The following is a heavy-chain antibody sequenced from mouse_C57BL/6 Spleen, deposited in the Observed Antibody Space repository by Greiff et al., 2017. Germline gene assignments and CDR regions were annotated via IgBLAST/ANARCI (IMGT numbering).Heavy chain of an antibody. J-gene: IGHJ4*01. CDR3: ARNDGDYYAMDY. CDR1: GYTFTSYT. Sequence: VQLQQSGAELARPGASVKMSCKASGYTFTSYTMHWVKQRPGQGLAWIGYINPSSGYTEYNQKFKDKATLTADTSSSTAYMQLSSLTTEDSAVYYCARNDGDYYAMDYWGQGTSVTVSS. V-gene: IGHV1-4*01. CDR2: INPSSGYT. D-gene: IGHD2-12*01.